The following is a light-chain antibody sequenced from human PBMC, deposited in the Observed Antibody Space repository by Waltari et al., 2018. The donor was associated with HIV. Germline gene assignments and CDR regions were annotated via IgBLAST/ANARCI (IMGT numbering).Light chain of an antibody. V-gene: IGLV2-23*01. J-gene: IGLJ2*01. CDR2: EGS. Sequence: QSALTQPASVSGSPGQSITISCTGTSSDVGCYNFVSWYQQHPGKAPKLMIYEGSKRPSGVSNRFSGSKSGNTASLTISGLQAEDEADYYCCSYAGSSILFGGGTKLTVL. CDR3: CSYAGSSIL. CDR1: SSDVGCYNF.